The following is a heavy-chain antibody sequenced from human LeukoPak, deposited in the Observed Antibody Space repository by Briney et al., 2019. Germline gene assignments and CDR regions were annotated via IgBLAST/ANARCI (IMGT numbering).Heavy chain of an antibody. D-gene: IGHD2/OR15-2a*01. CDR1: GFTFSSYS. Sequence: TGGSLRLSCAASGFTFSSYSMNWVRQAPGKGLEWVSSISSSSSYIYYADSVKGRFTISRDNAKNSLYLQMNSLRAEDTAVYYCAREDEYSSEQPFDPWGQGTLVTVSS. V-gene: IGHV3-21*01. CDR2: ISSSSSYI. J-gene: IGHJ5*02. CDR3: AREDEYSSEQPFDP.